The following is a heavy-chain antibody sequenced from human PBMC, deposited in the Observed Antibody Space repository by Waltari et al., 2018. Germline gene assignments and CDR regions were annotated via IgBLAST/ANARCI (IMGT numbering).Heavy chain of an antibody. CDR1: GGTFSSYA. J-gene: IGHJ5*02. D-gene: IGHD3-10*01. V-gene: IGHV1-69*05. Sequence: QVQLVQSGAEVKKPGSSVKVSCKASGGTFSSYAISWVRQAPGQGLEWMGGSIPIFGTANYAQKFQGRVTITTDESTSTAYMELSSLRSEDTAVYYCASFMVRGVNPYNWFDPWGQGTLVTVSS. CDR3: ASFMVRGVNPYNWFDP. CDR2: SIPIFGTA.